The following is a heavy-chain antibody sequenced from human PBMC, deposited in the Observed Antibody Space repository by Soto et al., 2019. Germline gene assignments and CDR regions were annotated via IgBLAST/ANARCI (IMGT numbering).Heavy chain of an antibody. CDR3: TRELGATGY. CDR2: ISDSSVSI. V-gene: IGHV3-48*04. J-gene: IGHJ4*02. D-gene: IGHD1-26*01. Sequence: GGSLRLSCAASGFTFNSHTMNWVRQAPGKGLEWLSYISDSSVSIYYADSVRGRFTVSRDNAKNSLYLQMNSLRAEDTAVYYCTRELGATGYWGQGTLVTVSS. CDR1: GFTFNSHT.